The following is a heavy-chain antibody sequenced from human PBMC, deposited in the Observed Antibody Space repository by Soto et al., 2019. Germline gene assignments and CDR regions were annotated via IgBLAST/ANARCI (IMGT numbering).Heavy chain of an antibody. J-gene: IGHJ5*02. CDR3: AAGYCSSTSCYVWWFDP. V-gene: IGHV1-58*02. Sequence: ASVKVSCKASGFTFTSSAMQWVRQARGQRLEWIGWIVVGSGNTNYAQKFQERVTITRDMSTSTAYMELSSLRSEDTAVYYCAAGYCSSTSCYVWWFDPWGQGTLVTVSS. CDR2: IVVGSGNT. D-gene: IGHD2-2*01. CDR1: GFTFTSSA.